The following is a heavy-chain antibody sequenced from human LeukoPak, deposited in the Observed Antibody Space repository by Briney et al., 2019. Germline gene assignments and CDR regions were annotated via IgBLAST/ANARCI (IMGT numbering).Heavy chain of an antibody. J-gene: IGHJ4*02. CDR3: ARSAVGTSCCTAVDY. CDR1: GFTFSPYA. V-gene: IGHV3-23*01. D-gene: IGHD6-19*01. CDR2: ISTSGDRT. Sequence: GSLRLSCAASGFTFSPYAMTWVCQAPGKGLEWVSGISTSGDRTYYADSVKGRFTISRDNSKNTLYLQMNSLRAEDTAEYYCARSAVGTSCCTAVDYWGQGTLVTVSS.